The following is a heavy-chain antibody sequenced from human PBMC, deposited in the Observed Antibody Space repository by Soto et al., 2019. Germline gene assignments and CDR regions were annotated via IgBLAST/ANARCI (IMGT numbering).Heavy chain of an antibody. CDR3: ARSQGSSTSLEIYYYYYYGMDV. J-gene: IGHJ6*02. Sequence: QVQLVQSGAEVKKPGSSVKVSCKASGGTFSSYAISWVRQAPGQGLEWMGGIIPISDTTNYAQKFQGRVTITANESTSTAYMGLSSMRSEDTAVYYCARSQGSSTSLEIYYYYYYGMDVWGQWTRVTVSS. CDR2: IIPISDTT. CDR1: GGTFSSYA. D-gene: IGHD2-2*01. V-gene: IGHV1-69*01.